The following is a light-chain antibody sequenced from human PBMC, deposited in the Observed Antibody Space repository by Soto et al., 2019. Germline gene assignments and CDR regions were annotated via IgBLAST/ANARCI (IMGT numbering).Light chain of an antibody. CDR3: QQYGGPVPWT. CDR1: QTISRNY. CDR2: GAS. Sequence: EVVLTQSPGTLSLSPGERATVSCRASQTISRNYLAWYQKKPGQAPSLLINGASTRATGIPDRFTGSGSGTNFSLTIARLEPEDFAVYYCQQYGGPVPWTFGQGTKVEV. J-gene: IGKJ1*01. V-gene: IGKV3-20*01.